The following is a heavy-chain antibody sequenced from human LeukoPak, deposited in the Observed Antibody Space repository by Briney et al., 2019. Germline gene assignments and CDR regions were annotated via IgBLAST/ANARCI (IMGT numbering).Heavy chain of an antibody. CDR2: IYYSGST. D-gene: IGHD6-19*01. Sequence: SETLSFTCTVSGGSISSSSYYWGWIRQPPGKGLEWIGSIYYSGSTYYNPSLESRVTISVDTSKNQFSLKLSSVTAADTAVYYCARETLPTQWLLYNWFDPWGQGTLVTVSS. V-gene: IGHV4-39*07. CDR1: GGSISSSSYY. CDR3: ARETLPTQWLLYNWFDP. J-gene: IGHJ5*02.